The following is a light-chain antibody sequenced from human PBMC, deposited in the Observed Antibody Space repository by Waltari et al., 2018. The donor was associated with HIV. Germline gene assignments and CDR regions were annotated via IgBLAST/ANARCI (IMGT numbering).Light chain of an antibody. CDR1: SSNIGAGSD. V-gene: IGLV1-40*01. CDR2: VNN. CDR3: QSYDSGLRV. Sequence: QSVLTQPPSVSGAPGQRVTISCTGSSSNIGAGSDVHWYQQLPGTAPKLLIYVNNNRPSGVPDRFSGSKSGTSASLAITGLQAEDEADYYCQSYDSGLRVFGGGTKLTVL. J-gene: IGLJ3*02.